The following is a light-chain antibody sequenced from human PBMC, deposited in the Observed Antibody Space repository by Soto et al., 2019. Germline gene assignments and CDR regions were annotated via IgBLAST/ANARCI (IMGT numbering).Light chain of an antibody. Sequence: EIVLTQSPATLSFSPGERATLSCRASQSVGNYLAWYQRKPGQAPRLLIYEASNRATGIPARFRGSGSGTDFTLTSSSLEPEDFAVYYCQQRSYLVTFGGGTAVEIK. V-gene: IGKV3-11*01. CDR1: QSVGNY. CDR2: EAS. CDR3: QQRSYLVT. J-gene: IGKJ4*01.